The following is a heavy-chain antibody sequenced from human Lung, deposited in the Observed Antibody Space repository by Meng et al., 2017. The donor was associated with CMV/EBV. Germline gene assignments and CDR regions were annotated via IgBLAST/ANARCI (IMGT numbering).Heavy chain of an antibody. V-gene: IGHV4-34*01. CDR3: ARGSTSVTMIVVVITAASLAYDS. CDR2: INHRGST. J-gene: IGHJ4*02. D-gene: IGHD3-22*01. CDR1: GGSFSGYD. Sequence: SETXSLXCAVYGGSFSGYDWSWIRQSPGKGLEWIGEINHRGSTNYNPSLKSRLTISVDTSKNQFSLKLNSVTAADTAVYYCARGSTSVTMIVVVITAASLAYDSXGRGXLVTVSS.